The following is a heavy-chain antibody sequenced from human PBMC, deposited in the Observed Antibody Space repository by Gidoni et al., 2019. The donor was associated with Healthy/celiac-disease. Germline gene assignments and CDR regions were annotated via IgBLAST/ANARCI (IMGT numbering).Heavy chain of an antibody. J-gene: IGHJ4*01. CDR2: IWYDGSNK. D-gene: IGHD6-13*01. V-gene: IGHV3-33*01. CDR3: AREFGPFIAAAFDY. Sequence: VAVIWYDGSNKYYADSVKGRFTISRDNSKNTLYLQMNSLRAEDTAVYYCAREFGPFIAAAFDYWGQGTLVTVSS.